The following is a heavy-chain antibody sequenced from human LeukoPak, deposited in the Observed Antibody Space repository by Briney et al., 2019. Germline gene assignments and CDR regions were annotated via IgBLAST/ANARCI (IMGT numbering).Heavy chain of an antibody. D-gene: IGHD3-10*01. CDR3: ARVPRHILRGVVFDY. J-gene: IGHJ4*02. CDR1: GYTFTGYY. CDR2: INPNSGGT. Sequence: ASVKVSCKASGYTFTGYYMHWVRQAPGQGLEWMGWINPNSGGTNCAQKFQGRVTMTRDTSISTAYMELSRLRSDDTAVYYCARVPRHILRGVVFDYWGQGTLVTVSS. V-gene: IGHV1-2*02.